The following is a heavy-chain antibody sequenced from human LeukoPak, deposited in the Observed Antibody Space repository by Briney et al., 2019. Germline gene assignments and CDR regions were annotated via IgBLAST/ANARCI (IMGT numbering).Heavy chain of an antibody. D-gene: IGHD1-26*01. CDR1: GASVSGSPYY. V-gene: IGHV4-39*01. J-gene: IGHJ4*02. Sequence: PSETLSLTCTVSGASVSGSPYYWGWIRQPPGKGLEWIGSIYSSGSTYYNASFQSQITISIETSKNQISLRLNSVAAADAAIYYCANSGGYGLFDYWGQGTLVTVSS. CDR2: IYSSGST. CDR3: ANSGGYGLFDY.